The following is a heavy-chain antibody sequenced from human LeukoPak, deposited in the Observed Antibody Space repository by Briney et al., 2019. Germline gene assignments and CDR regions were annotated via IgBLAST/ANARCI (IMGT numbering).Heavy chain of an antibody. V-gene: IGHV3-23*01. Sequence: PGGSSRLSCAASGFTFSSYSMNWVRQAPGKGLEWVSAISGSGGSTYYADSVKGRFTISRDNSKNTLYLQMNSLRAEDTAVYYCATGSAGTGTSFDYWGQGTLVTVSS. CDR2: ISGSGGST. CDR3: ATGSAGTGTSFDY. D-gene: IGHD6-19*01. CDR1: GFTFSSYS. J-gene: IGHJ4*02.